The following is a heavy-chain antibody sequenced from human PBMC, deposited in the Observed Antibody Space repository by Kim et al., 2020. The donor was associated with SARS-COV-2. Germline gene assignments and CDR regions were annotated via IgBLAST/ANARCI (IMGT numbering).Heavy chain of an antibody. D-gene: IGHD3-10*01. Sequence: SVKGRFTSPRDNAKNTLYLQMTSLRAEDTAIYYCARRFGDPSGMDVWGQGTTVTVSS. V-gene: IGHV3-11*03. J-gene: IGHJ6*02. CDR3: ARRFGDPSGMDV.